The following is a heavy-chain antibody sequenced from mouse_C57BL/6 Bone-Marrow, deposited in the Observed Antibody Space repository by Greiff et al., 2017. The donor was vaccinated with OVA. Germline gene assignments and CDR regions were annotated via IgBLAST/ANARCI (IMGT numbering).Heavy chain of an antibody. CDR3: ARLYYGSRKYYAMDY. CDR2: IHPNSGST. CDR1: GYTFTSYW. Sequence: VQLQQPGAELVKPGASVKLSCKASGYTFTSYWMHWVKQRPGQGLEWIGMIHPNSGSTNYNEKFKSKATMTVDKSSSTAYMQFSSLTSEDSAVYYCARLYYGSRKYYAMDYWGQGTSVTVSS. V-gene: IGHV1-64*01. D-gene: IGHD1-1*01. J-gene: IGHJ4*01.